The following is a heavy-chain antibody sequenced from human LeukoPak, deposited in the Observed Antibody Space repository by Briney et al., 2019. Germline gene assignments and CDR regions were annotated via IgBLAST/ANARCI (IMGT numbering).Heavy chain of an antibody. Sequence: SETLSLTCSVSGVSVTNYYWSWVRQPAGKRLEWIGYIHYSGATNYSPSLKSRVTISVDTSKNQFSLKLSSVTAADTALYYCATLRGASTAVFDSWGQGTLVTVSS. CDR3: ATLRGASTAVFDS. CDR2: IHYSGAT. J-gene: IGHJ4*02. CDR1: GVSVTNYY. V-gene: IGHV4-59*08. D-gene: IGHD2-21*02.